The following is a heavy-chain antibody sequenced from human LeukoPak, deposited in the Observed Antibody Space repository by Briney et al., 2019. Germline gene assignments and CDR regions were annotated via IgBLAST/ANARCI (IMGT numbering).Heavy chain of an antibody. J-gene: IGHJ4*02. CDR2: ISAYNGNT. D-gene: IGHD3-16*01. Sequence: ASVKVSCKASGYTFTSYGIGWVRQAPGQGLEWMGWISAYNGNTNYAQKLQGRVTMTTDTSTSTAYMELRSLRSDDTAVYYCARDAYSIRLGEFRATHWGQGTLVTVSS. CDR1: GYTFTSYG. V-gene: IGHV1-18*01. CDR3: ARDAYSIRLGEFRATH.